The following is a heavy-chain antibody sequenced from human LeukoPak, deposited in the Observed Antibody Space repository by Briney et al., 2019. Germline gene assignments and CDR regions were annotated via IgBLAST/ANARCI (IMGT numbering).Heavy chain of an antibody. CDR3: ARRLNYSDSSGYYFDY. D-gene: IGHD3-22*01. CDR1: GGSINRYY. V-gene: IGHV4-59*01. J-gene: IGHJ4*02. Sequence: SETLSLTCTVSGGSINRYYWSWIRQPPGKGLEWIGFVYYSGSTSYNPSLESRLTISVDTSKNQFSLKLSSVTAADTAVYYCARRLNYSDSSGYYFDYWGLGTLVTVSS. CDR2: VYYSGST.